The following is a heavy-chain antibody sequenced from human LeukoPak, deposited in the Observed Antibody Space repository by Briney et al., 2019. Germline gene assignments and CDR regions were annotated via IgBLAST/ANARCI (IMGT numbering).Heavy chain of an antibody. J-gene: IGHJ5*02. CDR3: AREIAEAGTSWLDP. CDR1: GGTFSSYG. CDR2: IIPILGLA. V-gene: IGHV1-69*04. Sequence: GASVKVSCKASGGTFSSYGISWVRQALGQGLEWMGRIIPILGLANHAQKFQDRLTITADKSTSTANMDLSSLRSDDTAVYYCAREIAEAGTSWLDPWGQGILVTVSS. D-gene: IGHD6-13*01.